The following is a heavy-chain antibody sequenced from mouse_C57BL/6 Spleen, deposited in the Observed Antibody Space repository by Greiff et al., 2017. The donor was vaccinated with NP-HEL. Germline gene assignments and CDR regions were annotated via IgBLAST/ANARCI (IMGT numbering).Heavy chain of an antibody. CDR1: GFNIKDYY. D-gene: IGHD1-1*01. CDR2: IDPESGDT. V-gene: IGHV14-4*01. CDR3: TNYYGSSSFAD. Sequence: VQLQPSGAELLRPGASVKLSCTASGFNIKDYYLHWVQQRPEPGLGWIWRIDPESGDTEYASKFQGKATITADTSSNTAYLQLSILTSEDTSVYYCTNYYGSSSFADWGQGTLVTVSA. J-gene: IGHJ3*01.